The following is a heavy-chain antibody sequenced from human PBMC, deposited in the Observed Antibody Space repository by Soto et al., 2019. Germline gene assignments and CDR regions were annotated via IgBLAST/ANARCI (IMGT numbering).Heavy chain of an antibody. Sequence: PSETLSLTCSVSSDSIRGDNCWSWVRQPPGKGLEWIGEIFHSGSSNNNPSLKSRVTLSVDKTKNEFSLKLNSVTAADTAVYYCARRLFVRGTLGYYDYWGQGTLVTVSS. J-gene: IGHJ4*02. V-gene: IGHV4-4*02. CDR1: SDSIRGDNC. D-gene: IGHD3-10*02. CDR3: ARRLFVRGTLGYYDY. CDR2: IFHSGSS.